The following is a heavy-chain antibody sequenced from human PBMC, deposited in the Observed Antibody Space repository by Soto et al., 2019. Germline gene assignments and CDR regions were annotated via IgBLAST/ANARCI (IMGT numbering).Heavy chain of an antibody. Sequence: ASVKVSCKASGGTFSSYAISWVRQAPGQGLEWMGGIIPIFGTANYAQKFQGRVTITADESTSTAYMELSSLRSEDTAVYYCARPYYCSSTRRYPYYYGMDVCGQGTTVTVSS. V-gene: IGHV1-69*13. CDR1: GGTFSSYA. CDR3: ARPYYCSSTRRYPYYYGMDV. J-gene: IGHJ6*02. D-gene: IGHD2-2*01. CDR2: IIPIFGTA.